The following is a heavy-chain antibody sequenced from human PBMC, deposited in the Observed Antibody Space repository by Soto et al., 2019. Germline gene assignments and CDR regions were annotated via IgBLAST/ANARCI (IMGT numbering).Heavy chain of an antibody. D-gene: IGHD5-12*01. CDR1: GGSISSYY. CDR3: ARAEVATTIDY. V-gene: IGHV4-59*01. CDR2: IYYSGST. J-gene: IGHJ4*02. Sequence: SETLSLTYTVSGGSISSYYWSWIRQPPGKGLEWIGYIYYSGSTNYNPSLKSRVTISVDTSKNQFSLKLSSVTAADTAVYYCARAEVATTIDYWGQGTLVTVSS.